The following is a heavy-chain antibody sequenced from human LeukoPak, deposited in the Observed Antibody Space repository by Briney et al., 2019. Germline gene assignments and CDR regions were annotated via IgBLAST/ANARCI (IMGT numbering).Heavy chain of an antibody. CDR2: IRYDGSNK. Sequence: GGSLGLSCAASGFTFSNFGMHWVRQAPGKGLEWVAFIRYDGSNKFYVDSVKGRFTISRDNSKNTLYLQMNSLRSEDTAVYYCAKVYYRDAFDIWGQGTMVTVPS. D-gene: IGHD1-26*01. J-gene: IGHJ3*02. CDR3: AKVYYRDAFDI. CDR1: GFTFSNFG. V-gene: IGHV3-30*02.